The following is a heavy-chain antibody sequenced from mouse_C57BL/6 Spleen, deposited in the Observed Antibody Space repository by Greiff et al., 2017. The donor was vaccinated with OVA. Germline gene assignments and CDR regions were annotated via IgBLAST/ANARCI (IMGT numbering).Heavy chain of an antibody. V-gene: IGHV1-39*01. Sequence: VQLKESGPELVKPGASVKISCKASGYSFTDYNMNWVKQSNGKSLEWIGVINPNYGTTSYNQKFKGKATLTVDQSSSTAYMQLNSLTSEDSAVYDCARLERNYGFYAMDYWGQGTSVTVSS. J-gene: IGHJ4*01. CDR1: GYSFTDYN. CDR2: INPNYGTT. D-gene: IGHD2-1*01. CDR3: ARLERNYGFYAMDY.